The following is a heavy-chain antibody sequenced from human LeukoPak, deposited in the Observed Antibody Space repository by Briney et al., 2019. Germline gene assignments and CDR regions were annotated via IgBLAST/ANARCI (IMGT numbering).Heavy chain of an antibody. CDR2: IYHSGST. Sequence: PSETLSLTCAVSGGSISSGGSSWSWIRQPPGKGLEWIGYIYHSGSTYYNPSLKSRVTISVDRSKNQFSLKLSSVTAADTAVYYCARGCSSTSCFRFDIWGQGTMVTVSS. V-gene: IGHV4-30-2*01. CDR3: ARGCSSTSCFRFDI. D-gene: IGHD2-2*01. J-gene: IGHJ3*02. CDR1: GGSISSGGSS.